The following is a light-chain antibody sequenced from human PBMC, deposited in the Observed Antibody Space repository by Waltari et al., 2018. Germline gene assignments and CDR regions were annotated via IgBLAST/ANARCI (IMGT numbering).Light chain of an antibody. J-gene: IGLJ1*01. CDR1: KLGYNS. Sequence: SCDLTQPPSVAVSPGPTATMASPGAKLGYNSGFWYQQKPGQSPVLVLYQDAKRPSGIPARFSGSNSGNTATLTIRMTQPMDEADYYCQVWDTTRGFYGSGTKVTVL. CDR2: QDA. V-gene: IGLV3-1*01. CDR3: QVWDTTRGF.